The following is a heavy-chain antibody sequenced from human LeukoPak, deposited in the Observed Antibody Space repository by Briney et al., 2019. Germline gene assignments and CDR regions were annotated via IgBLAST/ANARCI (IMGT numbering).Heavy chain of an antibody. D-gene: IGHD3-22*01. CDR3: ARRGTMIVANAFDI. V-gene: IGHV4-59*08. CDR1: GGSISSYY. J-gene: IGHJ3*02. CDR2: IYYSGST. Sequence: PSETLSLTCTVSGGSISSYYWSWIRQPPGKGLEWFGYIYYSGSTHYNPSLKSRVTISVDASKNQFSLKLSSVTAADMAVYYCARRGTMIVANAFDIWGQGTMVTVSS.